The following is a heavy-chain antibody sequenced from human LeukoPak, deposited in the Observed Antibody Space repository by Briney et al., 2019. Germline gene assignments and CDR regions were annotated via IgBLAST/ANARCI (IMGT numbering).Heavy chain of an antibody. J-gene: IGHJ4*02. Sequence: PGGSLRLSCAASGFTFDDYGMSWVRQAPGKGLEWVSVIYAYGSTYYADSVKGRFTISRDNSNNMLYLQMNSLRAEDTAVYFCARVIAVSGEYFDYWGQGTLVTVSS. CDR1: GFTFDDYG. CDR2: IYAYGST. CDR3: ARVIAVSGEYFDY. D-gene: IGHD6-19*01. V-gene: IGHV3-66*01.